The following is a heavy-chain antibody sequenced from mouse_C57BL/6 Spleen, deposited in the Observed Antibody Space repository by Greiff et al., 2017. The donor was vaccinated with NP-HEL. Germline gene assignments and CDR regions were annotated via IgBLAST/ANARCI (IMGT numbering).Heavy chain of an antibody. V-gene: IGHV1-82*01. Sequence: VQLQQSGPELVKPGASVKISCKASGYAFSSSWMNWVKQRPGKGLEWIGRIYPGDGDTNYNGKFKGKATLTAEKYSSTAYMQLSSLTSEDCAVYFCASSGLLAVVPTTGYFDVWGTGTTVTVSS. CDR3: ASSGLLAVVPTTGYFDV. CDR1: GYAFSSSW. D-gene: IGHD1-1*01. CDR2: IYPGDGDT. J-gene: IGHJ1*03.